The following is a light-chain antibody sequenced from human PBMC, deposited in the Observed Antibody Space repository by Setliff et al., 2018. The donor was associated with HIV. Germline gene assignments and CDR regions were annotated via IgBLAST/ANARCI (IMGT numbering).Light chain of an antibody. CDR3: LFSYRGARV. CDR1: TGAVTSGHY. Sequence: QAVVTQEPSLTVSPGGTVTLTCGSSTGAVTSGHYPHWFQQKPGQAPRTLIYDTTNKHSWTPARFSGSLLGGKTALTLSGAQPDNEVDYYWLFSYRGARVFGGGTKVTVL. J-gene: IGLJ3*02. CDR2: DTT. V-gene: IGLV7-46*01.